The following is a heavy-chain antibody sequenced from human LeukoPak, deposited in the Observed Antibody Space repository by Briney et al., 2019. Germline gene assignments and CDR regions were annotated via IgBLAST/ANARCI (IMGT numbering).Heavy chain of an antibody. Sequence: GGSLRLSCAASGFTFSSYSMNWVRQAPGKGLEWVSSISSSSYIYYADSVKGRFTISRDNAKNSLYLQMNSLRAEDTAVYYCARDQVSSTRYYYYGMDVWGKGTTVTVPS. D-gene: IGHD2-2*01. CDR2: ISSSSYI. CDR1: GFTFSSYS. V-gene: IGHV3-21*01. J-gene: IGHJ6*04. CDR3: ARDQVSSTRYYYYGMDV.